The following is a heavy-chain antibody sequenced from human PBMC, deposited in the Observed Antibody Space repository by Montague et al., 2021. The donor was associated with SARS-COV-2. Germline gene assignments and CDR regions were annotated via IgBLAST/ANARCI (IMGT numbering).Heavy chain of an antibody. V-gene: IGHV4-34*01. D-gene: IGHD2-21*02. J-gene: IGHJ4*02. CDR2: INHSGSS. CDR3: ARLSYCGADCFSVWGIFFDS. CDR1: GGSFSSYY. Sequence: SETLSLTCAVSGGSFSSYYWSWIRQPPGKGLEWIAEINHSGSSNYNPSLKSRVTMSVDTSKNQFSLKLNSVTVADTAVYYCARLSYCGADCFSVWGIFFDSGGQGTLVTVSS.